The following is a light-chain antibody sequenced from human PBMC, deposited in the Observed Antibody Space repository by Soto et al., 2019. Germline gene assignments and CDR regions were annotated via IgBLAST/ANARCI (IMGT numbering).Light chain of an antibody. V-gene: IGKV1-5*03. CDR2: KAS. CDR3: QHYNSYSEA. CDR1: QTISSW. J-gene: IGKJ1*01. Sequence: DIQMTQSPSTLSGSVGDRVTTTCRASQTISSWVAWYHQKPGKAPRLLIYKASTLKRGVPSRFSGSGSGTEFTLTISSLQPADFVTYYCQHYNSYSEAFGQGTKVDI.